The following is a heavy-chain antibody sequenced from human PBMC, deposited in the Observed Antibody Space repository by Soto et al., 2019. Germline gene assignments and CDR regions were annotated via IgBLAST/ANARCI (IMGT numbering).Heavy chain of an antibody. Sequence: QVQLVESGGGVVQPGRSLRLSCAASGFTFSSYGMHWVRQAPGKGLEWVAVIWYDGSNKYYADSVKGRFTISRDNSKNTLYLQMNSLRAEDTAVYYCARALDYGDYYYYGMDVWGQGTTVTVSS. D-gene: IGHD4-17*01. V-gene: IGHV3-33*01. J-gene: IGHJ6*02. CDR1: GFTFSSYG. CDR3: ARALDYGDYYYYGMDV. CDR2: IWYDGSNK.